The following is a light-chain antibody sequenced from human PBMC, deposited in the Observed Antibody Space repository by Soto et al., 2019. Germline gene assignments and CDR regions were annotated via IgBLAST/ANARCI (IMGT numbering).Light chain of an antibody. CDR2: KAS. Sequence: DIQMTQSPSTLSASVGDTVTITCRASQTISGLLAWYQQKPGRAPTLLIYKASTLESGVPSRFSGSASGTEFTLTISSLQPDDFATYYCQQYNSYPLTFGQGTRLEIK. CDR1: QTISGL. CDR3: QQYNSYPLT. V-gene: IGKV1-5*03. J-gene: IGKJ5*01.